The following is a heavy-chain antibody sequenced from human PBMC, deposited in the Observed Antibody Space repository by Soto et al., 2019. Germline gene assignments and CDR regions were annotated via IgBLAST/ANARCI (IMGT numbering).Heavy chain of an antibody. CDR2: ISGSGDST. CDR3: ARRTSGWYLDY. CDR1: GFTFSSYA. D-gene: IGHD6-19*01. V-gene: IGHV3-23*01. J-gene: IGHJ4*02. Sequence: EVQLLESGGGLVQPGGSLRLSCAASGFTFSSYAMSWVRQAPGKGLEWVSVISGSGDSTYYADSVKGRFTISRDNSKNTLNLQMNSLRADDTAVYYCARRTSGWYLDYWGQGTLVTVSS.